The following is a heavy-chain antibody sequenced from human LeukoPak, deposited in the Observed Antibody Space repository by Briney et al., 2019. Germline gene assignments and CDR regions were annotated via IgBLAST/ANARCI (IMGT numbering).Heavy chain of an antibody. CDR3: TLEGRIGDPSFSFDY. V-gene: IGHV3-73*01. CDR2: IRTKGNSYAT. D-gene: IGHD2-21*02. CDR1: GFTFSGSA. J-gene: IGHJ4*02. Sequence: GGSLRLSCAASGFTFSGSAAHWVRQASGKGLEWVGRIRTKGNSYATAYAASVKGRFTISRDDSKNTAYLQMNSLKTEDTAVYYCTLEGRIGDPSFSFDYWGRGTLVTVSS.